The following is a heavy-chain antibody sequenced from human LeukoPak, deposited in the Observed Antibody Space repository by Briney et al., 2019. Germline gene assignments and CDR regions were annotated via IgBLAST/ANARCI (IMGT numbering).Heavy chain of an antibody. CDR1: GYTFTSYY. CDR3: ARKNTLGFCVCFLYH. CDR2: INPSGGST. Sequence: ASVKVSCKASGYTFTSYYMHWVRQAPGQGLEWMGIINPSGGSTSYAQKFQGRVILTRDTSTSTVYMELSSLRSEDTAVYYCARKNTLGFCVCFLYHGAQGTLVTVPS. D-gene: IGHD3-3*01. J-gene: IGHJ4*02. V-gene: IGHV1-46*01.